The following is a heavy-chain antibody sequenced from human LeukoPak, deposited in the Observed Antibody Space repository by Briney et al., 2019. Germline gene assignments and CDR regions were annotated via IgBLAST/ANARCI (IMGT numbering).Heavy chain of an antibody. Sequence: PGGSLRLSCAASGFTFSSYWMSWVRQAPGKGLEWVANIKQDGSEKYYVDSVKGRFTISRDNAKNSLYLQMNSLRAEDTAVYYCAREGKYYYDSTTNYWGQGTLVTVSS. CDR3: AREGKYYYDSTTNY. D-gene: IGHD3-22*01. V-gene: IGHV3-7*03. CDR2: IKQDGSEK. CDR1: GFTFSSYW. J-gene: IGHJ4*02.